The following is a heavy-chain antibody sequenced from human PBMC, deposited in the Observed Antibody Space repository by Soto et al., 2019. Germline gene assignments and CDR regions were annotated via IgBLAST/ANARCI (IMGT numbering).Heavy chain of an antibody. J-gene: IGHJ6*03. CDR3: ARESGGATATLDYYYFYMDV. Sequence: VQLVQSGAEVKKPGASVKVSCKTSGDSFNDYYIHWVRQAPGQGLEWMGWINPNGGGTKHAQKCEGRVTVTRDTSIRTVYMELSSLRSGDTAVYYCARESGGATATLDYYYFYMDVWGQGTTVTVSS. CDR1: GDSFNDYY. D-gene: IGHD5-12*01. V-gene: IGHV1-2*02. CDR2: INPNGGGT.